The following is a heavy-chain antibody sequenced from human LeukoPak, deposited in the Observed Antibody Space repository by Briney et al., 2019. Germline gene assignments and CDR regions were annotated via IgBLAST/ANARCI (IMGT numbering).Heavy chain of an antibody. V-gene: IGHV4-4*07. Sequence: PSQTLSLTCTVSGGSIGFYFRSWVRQSAGKGLEWSRRIHGNGVTNYNPSLKSRVTMSVDTSKSQFSLNLRSVTAADTSVYYCVRDELRTTYRFSWDPWGQGILVTV. J-gene: IGHJ5*02. CDR2: IHGNGVT. CDR1: GGSIGFYF. CDR3: VRDELRTTYRFSWDP. D-gene: IGHD3-16*02.